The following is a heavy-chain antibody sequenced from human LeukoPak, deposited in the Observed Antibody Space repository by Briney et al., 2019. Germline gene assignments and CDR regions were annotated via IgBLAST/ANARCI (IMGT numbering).Heavy chain of an antibody. CDR3: ARGVYYDYAWGSPVDY. CDR1: GGPISSGGYY. Sequence: KSSQTLPLTCTVSGGPISSGGYYWSWIRQHPGKGLEWIGYIYYSGSTDYNPSLKSRVTISVDTSKNQFSLKLSSVTAADTAVYYCARGVYYDYAWGSPVDYWGQGMLVTVSS. J-gene: IGHJ4*02. V-gene: IGHV4-31*03. CDR2: IYYSGST. D-gene: IGHD3-16*01.